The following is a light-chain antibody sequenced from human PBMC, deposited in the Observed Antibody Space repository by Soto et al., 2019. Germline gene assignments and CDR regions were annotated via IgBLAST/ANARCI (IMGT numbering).Light chain of an antibody. V-gene: IGLV1-51*01. CDR2: DND. J-gene: IGLJ3*02. Sequence: QSVLTQSPSVSAAPGQRITISCSGSGSNIGGFSVSWYQQLPGTAPKLLIYDNDKRPSGIPDRFSGSKSGTSATLAITTLQTGDEAHYFCGAWDNTQSWVFGPGTKLTVL. CDR3: GAWDNTQSWV. CDR1: GSNIGGFS.